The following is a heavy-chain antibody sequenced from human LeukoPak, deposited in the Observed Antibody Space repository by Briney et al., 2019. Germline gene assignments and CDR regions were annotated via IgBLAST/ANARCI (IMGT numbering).Heavy chain of an antibody. CDR3: AREYQLLGTVYNYFDP. CDR1: GYTFTSYD. CDR2: MNPNSGNT. D-gene: IGHD2-2*01. V-gene: IGHV1-8*01. J-gene: IGHJ5*02. Sequence: ASVKVSCKASGYTFTSYDINWVRQATGQGLEWMGWMNPNSGNTGYAQKFQGRVTMTRNTSISTAYMELTSLRSEDTAVYYCAREYQLLGTVYNYFDPWGQGTLVTVSS.